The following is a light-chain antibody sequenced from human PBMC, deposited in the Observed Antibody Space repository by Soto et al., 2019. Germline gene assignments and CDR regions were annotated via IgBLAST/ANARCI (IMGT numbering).Light chain of an antibody. CDR1: QNIGNY. V-gene: IGKV3-11*01. J-gene: IGKJ3*01. CDR2: DSS. Sequence: VLMQSPATLSLSPGDTAVLSCRASQNIGNYFAWYQHKPGLAPRLLIYDSSNRATGAPARFSGSGSGPESTLTISSLQAEDFGIYYCQLRTNWPAEFTFGPGTRVDLK. CDR3: QLRTNWPAEFT.